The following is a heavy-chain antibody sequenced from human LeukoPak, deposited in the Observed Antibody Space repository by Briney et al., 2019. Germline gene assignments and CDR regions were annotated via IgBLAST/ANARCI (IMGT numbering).Heavy chain of an antibody. CDR1: GFTFSSYS. CDR2: SSSSSSYI. J-gene: IGHJ6*02. CDR3: ARDWGYYYYYGMDV. Sequence: GGPLRLSCAASGFTFSSYSMNWVRQAPGKGLEWVSSSSSSSSYIYYADSVKGRFTISRDNAKNSLYLQMNSLRAEDTAVYYCARDWGYYYYYGMDVWGQGTTVTVSS. D-gene: IGHD3-16*01. V-gene: IGHV3-21*01.